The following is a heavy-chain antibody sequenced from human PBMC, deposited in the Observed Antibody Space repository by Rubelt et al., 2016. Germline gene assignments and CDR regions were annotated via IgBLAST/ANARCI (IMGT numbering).Heavy chain of an antibody. D-gene: IGHD3-22*01. Sequence: GGGLVQPGGSLRLSCAASGFTFSSYAMSWVRQAPGKGLEWVSAISGSGGSTYYADSGKGRFTISRDNSKNTLYLQMNSLRAEDTAVYYCASSKRMISYFDYWGQGTLVTVSS. V-gene: IGHV3-23*01. CDR3: ASSKRMISYFDY. J-gene: IGHJ4*02. CDR1: GFTFSSYA. CDR2: ISGSGGST.